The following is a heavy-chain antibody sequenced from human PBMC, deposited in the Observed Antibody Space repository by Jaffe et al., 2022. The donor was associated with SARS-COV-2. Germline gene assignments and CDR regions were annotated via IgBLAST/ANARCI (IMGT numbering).Heavy chain of an antibody. CDR2: TYHRSKWHN. Sequence: QVQLQQSGPGLVKPSQTLSLTCVISGDSVSSNSAAWNWIRQSPSRGLEWLGRTYHRSKWHNDYALSVKSRITINADTSKNQFSLQLNSVTPDDTAVYYCARFPAAGPLGGWFDSWGQGTLVIVSS. CDR3: ARFPAAGPLGGWFDS. J-gene: IGHJ5*01. CDR1: GDSVSSNSAA. V-gene: IGHV6-1*01. D-gene: IGHD6-13*01.